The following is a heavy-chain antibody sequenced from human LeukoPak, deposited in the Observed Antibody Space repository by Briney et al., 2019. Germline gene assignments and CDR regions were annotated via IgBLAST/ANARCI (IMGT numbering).Heavy chain of an antibody. V-gene: IGHV1-8*02. Sequence: GASVKVSCKASGYTFTGYYMHWVRQATGQGLEWMGWMNPNSGNTGYAQKFQGRVTMTRNTSISTAYMELSSLRSEDTAVYYCARGPEAAAGTLTDYWGQRTLVTVSS. CDR1: GYTFTGYY. J-gene: IGHJ4*02. D-gene: IGHD6-13*01. CDR3: ARGPEAAAGTLTDY. CDR2: MNPNSGNT.